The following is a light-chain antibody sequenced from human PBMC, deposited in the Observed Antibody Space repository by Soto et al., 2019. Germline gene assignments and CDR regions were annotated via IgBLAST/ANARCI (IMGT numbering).Light chain of an antibody. Sequence: QSALTQPACVSGSPGQSITISCTGTSSDVGGYNYVSWYQQHPGKAPKLMIYEVSNRPSGVSNRFSGSKSGNTASLTISGLQAEDEADYYCSSYTSSSTYVFGTGT. CDR3: SSYTSSSTYV. J-gene: IGLJ1*01. V-gene: IGLV2-14*01. CDR1: SSDVGGYNY. CDR2: EVS.